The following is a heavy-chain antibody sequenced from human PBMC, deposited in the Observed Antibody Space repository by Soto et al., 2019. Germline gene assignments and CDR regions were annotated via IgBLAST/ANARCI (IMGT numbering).Heavy chain of an antibody. CDR1: GFTFSRHW. V-gene: IGHV3-74*01. D-gene: IGHD3-3*01. Sequence: EVQLVESGGGLVQPGGSLRLSCGASGFTFSRHWMHWVRQVPGKGLVWVSRITNDGSSTSYADSVKGRFTVSRDNAKNTLYLQMSSLMAEDTAVYYCVRVGGGWAFDIWGQGTMVTVSA. CDR3: VRVGGGWAFDI. J-gene: IGHJ3*02. CDR2: ITNDGSST.